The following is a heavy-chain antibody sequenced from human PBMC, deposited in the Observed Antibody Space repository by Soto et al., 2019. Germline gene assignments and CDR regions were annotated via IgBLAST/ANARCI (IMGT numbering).Heavy chain of an antibody. V-gene: IGHV1-69*12. CDR2: IMPVFATP. J-gene: IGHJ6*02. D-gene: IGHD3-3*02. CDR1: GGTFSTSA. CDR3: ARDTDRQQLGGNYYYILDV. Sequence: QVXLXXXXAEVKKPGSSVKVSCKASGGTFSTSAISWVRQAPGEGLEWVGGIMPVFATPDYAQKFQGRVTISADESTTTAYLELTSLTTDDTAVYYCARDTDRQQLGGNYYYILDVWGQGTAITVSS.